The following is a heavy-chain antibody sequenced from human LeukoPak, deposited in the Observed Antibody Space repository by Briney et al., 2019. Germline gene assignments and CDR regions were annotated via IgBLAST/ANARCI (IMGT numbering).Heavy chain of an antibody. Sequence: SETLSLTCTVSGGSISSYYWSWIRQPPGKGLEWIGEINHSGSTNYNPSLKSRVTISVDTSKNQFSLKLSSVTAADTAVYYCARGLKSLNYDFWSGYSSCWFDPWGQGTLVTVSS. J-gene: IGHJ5*02. CDR2: INHSGST. CDR1: GGSISSYY. CDR3: ARGLKSLNYDFWSGYSSCWFDP. V-gene: IGHV4-34*01. D-gene: IGHD3-3*01.